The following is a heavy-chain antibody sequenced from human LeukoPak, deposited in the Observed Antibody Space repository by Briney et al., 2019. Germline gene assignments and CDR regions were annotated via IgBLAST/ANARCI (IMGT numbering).Heavy chain of an antibody. Sequence: GGSLRLSCAASGFTFSSYSMNWVRQAPGKGLEWVSYICSSISYIYYADSVKGRFTISRDNAKNSLYLQMNSLRAEDTAVYYCARDKGYYDSSGYYGLDAFDIWGQGTMVTVSS. CDR3: ARDKGYYDSSGYYGLDAFDI. CDR1: GFTFSSYS. CDR2: ICSSISYI. V-gene: IGHV3-21*01. D-gene: IGHD3-22*01. J-gene: IGHJ3*02.